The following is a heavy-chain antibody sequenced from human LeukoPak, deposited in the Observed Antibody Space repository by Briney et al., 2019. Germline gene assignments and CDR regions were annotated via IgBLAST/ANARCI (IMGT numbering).Heavy chain of an antibody. CDR1: GFTVSSNY. Sequence: GSLRLSCSASGFTVSSNYISWVRQAPGKGLEWIGEINHSGSTNYNPSLKSRVTISVDTSKNQFSLKLSSVTAADTAVYYCARGYYYGSATWGQGTLVTVSS. V-gene: IGHV4-34*01. CDR2: INHSGST. J-gene: IGHJ1*01. CDR3: ARGYYYGSAT. D-gene: IGHD3-10*01.